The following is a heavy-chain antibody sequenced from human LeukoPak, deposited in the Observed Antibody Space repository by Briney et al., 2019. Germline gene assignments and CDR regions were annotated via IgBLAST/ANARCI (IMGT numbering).Heavy chain of an antibody. D-gene: IGHD3-3*01. J-gene: IGHJ6*03. CDR2: INPSGGST. CDR3: AGGPKYYDFWSGYFPPYYYYYMDV. V-gene: IGHV1-46*01. Sequence: ASVKVSCKASGYTFTSYYMRWVRQAPGQGLEWMGIINPSGGSTSYAQKFQGRVTMTRDMSTSTVYMELSSLRSEDTAVYYCAGGPKYYDFWSGYFPPYYYYYMDVWGKGTTVTVSS. CDR1: GYTFTSYY.